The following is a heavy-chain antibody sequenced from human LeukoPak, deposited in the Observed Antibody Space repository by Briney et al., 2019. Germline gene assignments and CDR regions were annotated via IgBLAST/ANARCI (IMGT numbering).Heavy chain of an antibody. CDR3: ARDYDTSGFDI. V-gene: IGHV5-51*01. D-gene: IGHD3-22*01. J-gene: IGHJ3*02. CDR1: GYNFSSYW. CDR2: IYPGDSDT. Sequence: GESLKISCKGSGYNFSSYWIGWVRQMPGKGLEWMGIIYPGDSDTRYSLSFQGQVTISADMSISTAYLQWSSLKASDTAMYYCARDYDTSGFDIWGQGIMVTVSS.